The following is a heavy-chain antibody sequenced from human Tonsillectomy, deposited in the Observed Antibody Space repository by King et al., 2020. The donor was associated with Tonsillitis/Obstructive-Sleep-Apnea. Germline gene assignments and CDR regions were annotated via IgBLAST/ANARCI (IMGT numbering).Heavy chain of an antibody. CDR3: ATDRDTAMAFDY. CDR2: FDPEDGET. Sequence: VQLVESGAEVKKPGASVKVSCKVSGYTLTELSMHWVRQAPGKGLEWMGGFDPEDGETIYAQKIQGRVTMTEDTSTDTAYMELSSLTSEDTAVYYCATDRDTAMAFDYWGQGTLVTVSS. D-gene: IGHD5-18*01. CDR1: GYTLTELS. V-gene: IGHV1-24*01. J-gene: IGHJ4*02.